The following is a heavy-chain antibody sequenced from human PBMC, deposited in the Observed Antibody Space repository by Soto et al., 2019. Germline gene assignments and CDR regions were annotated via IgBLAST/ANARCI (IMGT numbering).Heavy chain of an antibody. CDR1: VASIGGRGYY. Sequence: SEPLSLPCTVSVASIGGRGYYWSWISQHPGEGLEWIGYIYYSGSTSYNPSLKSRVTISVDTSKNQFSLKLSSVTDADTAVYYCARESKYDTSGYPPWFAPWGQGTLVTVSS. D-gene: IGHD3-22*01. V-gene: IGHV4-31*03. J-gene: IGHJ5*02. CDR3: ARESKYDTSGYPPWFAP. CDR2: IYYSGST.